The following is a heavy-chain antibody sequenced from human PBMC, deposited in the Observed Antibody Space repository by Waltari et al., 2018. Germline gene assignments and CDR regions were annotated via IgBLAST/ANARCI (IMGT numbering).Heavy chain of an antibody. V-gene: IGHV3-53*01. J-gene: IGHJ6*02. CDR1: GFTVRSNY. Sequence: EVQLVESGGGLIQPGGSLRLSCAASGFTVRSNYMSWVRQAPGKGLEWVSVIYSGGSTYYADSVKGRFTISRDNSKNTLYLQMNSLRAEDTAVYYCARDGCSSTSCYSHYYYGMDVWGQGTTVTVSS. CDR2: IYSGGST. CDR3: ARDGCSSTSCYSHYYYGMDV. D-gene: IGHD2-2*02.